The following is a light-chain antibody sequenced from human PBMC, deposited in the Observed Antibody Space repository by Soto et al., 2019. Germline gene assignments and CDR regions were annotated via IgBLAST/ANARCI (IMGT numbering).Light chain of an antibody. J-gene: IGKJ1*01. CDR1: QGISSY. CDR3: QQYYSYPLW. CDR2: AAS. V-gene: IGKV1-8*01. Sequence: AIRMTQSPSSLSASTGDRVTITCRASQGISSYLAWYQQKPGKAPKLLIYAASTLQSGVPSRFSGSGSGTDFTLTISCLQSEDFATYYCQQYYSYPLWFGQGTKVEIK.